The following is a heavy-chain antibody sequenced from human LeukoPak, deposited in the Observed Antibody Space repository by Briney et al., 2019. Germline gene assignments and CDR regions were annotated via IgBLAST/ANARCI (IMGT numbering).Heavy chain of an antibody. D-gene: IGHD2-15*01. Sequence: GGSLRLSCVVSGLTLSNVWMNWVRQAPGKGLEWVGRIRSQTAGGTTDFAAPVKGRFSISRDDSKNSLYLQMNSLTSEDTAVYYCAHGSAQYYEYWGQGTLVTVSS. CDR2: IRSQTAGGTT. CDR3: AHGSAQYYEY. J-gene: IGHJ1*01. CDR1: GLTLSNVW. V-gene: IGHV3-15*07.